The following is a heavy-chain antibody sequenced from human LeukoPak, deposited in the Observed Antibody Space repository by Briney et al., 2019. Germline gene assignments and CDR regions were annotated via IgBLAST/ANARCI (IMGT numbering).Heavy chain of an antibody. CDR1: GFTFSSYG. J-gene: IGHJ4*02. Sequence: GGSLRLSCAASGFTFSSYGMHWVRQAPGKGLEWVAVISYDGSNKYYADSVKGGFTISRDNSKNTLYLQMNSLRAEDTAVYYCAKDQKPYCSSTSCYPYGGFDYWGQGTLVTVSS. CDR3: AKDQKPYCSSTSCYPYGGFDY. D-gene: IGHD2-2*01. CDR2: ISYDGSNK. V-gene: IGHV3-30*18.